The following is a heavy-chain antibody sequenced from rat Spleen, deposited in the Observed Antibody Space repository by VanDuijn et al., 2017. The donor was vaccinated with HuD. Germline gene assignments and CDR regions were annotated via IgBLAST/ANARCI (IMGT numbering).Heavy chain of an antibody. CDR2: TSYDGTNT. CDR3: ARRHYGYTDYFDY. CDR1: GFTFSDYY. Sequence: EVQLVESDGGLVQPGRSLKLSCVASGFTFSDYYMAWVRQAPTKGLEWVATTSYDGTNTYYRDSVKGRFTISRDNAKSTLSLQMDSLRSEDTATYYCARRHYGYTDYFDYWGQGVMVTVSS. D-gene: IGHD1-9*01. J-gene: IGHJ2*01. V-gene: IGHV5-29*01.